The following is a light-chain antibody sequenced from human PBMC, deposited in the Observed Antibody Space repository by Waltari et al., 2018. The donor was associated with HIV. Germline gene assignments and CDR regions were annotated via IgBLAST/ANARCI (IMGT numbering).Light chain of an antibody. CDR3: VLYMGSGISV. CDR2: NTN. V-gene: IGLV8-61*01. Sequence: QTVVTQEPSFSVSPGGTVTLTCGLSSGSVSTNYYPRWYQHTPGQAPRTLIYNTNTRSSGVPDRFSGSILGNKAALNITGAQADDECDYYCVLYMGSGISVFGGGTKLTVL. J-gene: IGLJ2*01. CDR1: SGSVSTNYY.